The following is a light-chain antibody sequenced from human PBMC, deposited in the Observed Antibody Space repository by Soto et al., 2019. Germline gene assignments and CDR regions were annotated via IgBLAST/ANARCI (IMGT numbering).Light chain of an antibody. CDR1: QSVRSN. CDR3: QQYNNWPLT. Sequence: EIVLTQSPGTLSLSPGDGSTLSCRSSQSVRSNYLAWYQQKPGQAPRLLIYDASTRATGVPARFRGSGSGTEFTLTISSLQSEDFAVYYCQQYNNWPLTFGGGTKVDIK. V-gene: IGKV3D-15*01. J-gene: IGKJ4*01. CDR2: DAS.